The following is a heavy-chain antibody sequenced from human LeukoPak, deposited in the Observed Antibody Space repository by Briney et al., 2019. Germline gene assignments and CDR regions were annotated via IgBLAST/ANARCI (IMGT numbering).Heavy chain of an antibody. J-gene: IGHJ4*02. V-gene: IGHV1-24*01. CDR1: GNTLTELS. D-gene: IGHD5-18*01. CDR2: FDPEHGET. CDR3: ATHSPKSPVPYYFDY. Sequence: GASVKVSCKVSGNTLTELSMYWVRQAPGKGLEWMGGFDPEHGETIYAQTFQDRVTMTEDTSTDTAYMELSSLRSEDTAVYYCATHSPKSPVPYYFDYWGQGTLVTVSS.